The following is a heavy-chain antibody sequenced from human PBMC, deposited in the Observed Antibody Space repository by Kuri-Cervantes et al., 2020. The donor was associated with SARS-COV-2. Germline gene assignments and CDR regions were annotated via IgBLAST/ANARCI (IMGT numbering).Heavy chain of an antibody. CDR2: ISGTGGGT. Sequence: GGSLRLSCAASGFTFSSYWMHWVRQAPGKGLEWVSGISGTGGGTYYADSVKGRFTISRANSKNMLYLEMKSLRVEDTAVYYCAKDRDNTGRPYFFEDWGQGTLVTVSS. V-gene: IGHV3-23*01. J-gene: IGHJ4*02. D-gene: IGHD2-21*01. CDR3: AKDRDNTGRPYFFED. CDR1: GFTFSSYW.